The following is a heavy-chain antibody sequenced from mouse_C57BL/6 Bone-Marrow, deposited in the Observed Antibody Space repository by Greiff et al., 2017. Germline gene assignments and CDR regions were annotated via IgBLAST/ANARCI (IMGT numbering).Heavy chain of an antibody. CDR2: ISSGGSYT. V-gene: IGHV5-6*01. J-gene: IGHJ2*01. Sequence: EVKVVESGGDLVKPGGSLKLSCAASGFAFSSYGMSWVRQTPDKRLEWVATISSGGSYTYYPDSVKGRFTISRDNAKNTLYLQMSSLKSEDTAMYYCARHGDYDNFDYWGQGTTLTVSS. CDR3: ARHGDYDNFDY. CDR1: GFAFSSYG. D-gene: IGHD2-4*01.